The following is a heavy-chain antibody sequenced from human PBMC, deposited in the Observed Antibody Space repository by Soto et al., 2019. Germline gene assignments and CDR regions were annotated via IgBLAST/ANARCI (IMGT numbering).Heavy chain of an antibody. CDR2: IWYDGSNK. V-gene: IGHV3-33*01. CDR3: ARIRLPLLRLRSGYCYGMDV. D-gene: IGHD5-12*01. J-gene: IGHJ6*02. CDR1: GFTFSSYG. Sequence: QVQLVESGGGVVQPGRSLRLSCAASGFTFSSYGMHWVRQAPGKGLEWVAVIWYDGSNKYYADSVKGRFTISRDNSKNTLYLQMNNLRAEDTAVYYCARIRLPLLRLRSGYCYGMDVGGQVTTVTVSS.